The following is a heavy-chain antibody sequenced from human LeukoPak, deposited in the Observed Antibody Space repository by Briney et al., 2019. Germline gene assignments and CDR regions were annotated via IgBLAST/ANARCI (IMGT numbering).Heavy chain of an antibody. CDR2: ISYDGSNK. J-gene: IGHJ5*02. CDR3: AKDKGRHWFDP. V-gene: IGHV3-30*04. CDR1: GFTFSSYA. Sequence: GGSLRLSCAASGFTFSSYAMHWVRQAPGKGLEWVAVISYDGSNKYYADSVKGRFTISRDNSKNTLYLQMNSLRAEDTAVYYCAKDKGRHWFDPWGQGTLVTVSS.